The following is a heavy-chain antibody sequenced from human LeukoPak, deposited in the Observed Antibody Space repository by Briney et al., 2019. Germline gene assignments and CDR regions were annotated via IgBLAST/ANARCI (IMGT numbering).Heavy chain of an antibody. Sequence: PGGSLRLSCEGSGFPFSSHGMNWVRQAPGKGLEWVSGISPGGGPTYYADSVRGRFTISRDDSKNTLYLQMKNLRAEDTAVYYCANGLYSSSWYLGYWGQGTLVTVSS. CDR1: GFPFSSHG. CDR2: ISPGGGPT. CDR3: ANGLYSSSWYLGY. V-gene: IGHV3-23*01. J-gene: IGHJ4*02. D-gene: IGHD6-13*01.